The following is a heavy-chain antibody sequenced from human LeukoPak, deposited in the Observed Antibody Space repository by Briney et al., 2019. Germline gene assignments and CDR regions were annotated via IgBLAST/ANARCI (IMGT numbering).Heavy chain of an antibody. Sequence: PSETLSLTCAVYGGSFSGYYWSWIRQPPGKGLEWIGEINHSGSTNYNPSLKSRVTISVDTSKNQFSLKLSSVTAADTAVYYCARGGSLNDFWSGYRSHYYYYMDVWGKGTTVTVSS. J-gene: IGHJ6*03. CDR1: GGSFSGYY. V-gene: IGHV4-34*01. CDR3: ARGGSLNDFWSGYRSHYYYYMDV. CDR2: INHSGST. D-gene: IGHD3-3*01.